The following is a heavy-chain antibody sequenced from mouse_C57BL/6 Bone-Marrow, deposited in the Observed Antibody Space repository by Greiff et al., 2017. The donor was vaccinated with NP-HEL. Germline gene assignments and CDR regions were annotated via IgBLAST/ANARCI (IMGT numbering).Heavy chain of an antibody. J-gene: IGHJ3*01. D-gene: IGHD1-1*01. CDR2: ISSGGSYT. CDR1: GSTFSSYG. Sequence: EVKLVESGGDLVKPGGSLKLSCAASGSTFSSYGMSWVRQTPDKRLEWVATISSGGSYTYYPDSVKGRFTISRDNAKNTLYLQMSSLKSEDTAMYYCARRLANYYGSSSAWFAYWGQGTLVTVSA. CDR3: ARRLANYYGSSSAWFAY. V-gene: IGHV5-6*02.